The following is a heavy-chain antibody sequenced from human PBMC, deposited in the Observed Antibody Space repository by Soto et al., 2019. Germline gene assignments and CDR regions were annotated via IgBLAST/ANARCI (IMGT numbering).Heavy chain of an antibody. CDR1: GYTFTSYG. CDR3: ARVNPPFYDFWSGYFHPHVDYYMDV. Sequence: ASVKVSCKASGYTFTSYGISWVRQAPGQGLEWMGWISAYNGNTNYAQKLQGRVTMTTDTSTSTAYMELRSLRSDDTAVYYCARVNPPFYDFWSGYFHPHVDYYMDVWGKGTTVTVS. CDR2: ISAYNGNT. D-gene: IGHD3-3*01. V-gene: IGHV1-18*01. J-gene: IGHJ6*03.